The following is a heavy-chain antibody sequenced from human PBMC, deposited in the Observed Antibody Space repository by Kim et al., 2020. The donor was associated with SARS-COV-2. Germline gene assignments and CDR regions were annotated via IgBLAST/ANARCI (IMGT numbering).Heavy chain of an antibody. CDR3: ANEGRGTVVTPCAY. D-gene: IGHD2-15*01. Sequence: VSVKGRLTISSVNSKNTMYLQLNSLGAEDTAVYYCANEGRGTVVTPCAYWGQGTLVTVSS. V-gene: IGHV3-23*01. J-gene: IGHJ4*02.